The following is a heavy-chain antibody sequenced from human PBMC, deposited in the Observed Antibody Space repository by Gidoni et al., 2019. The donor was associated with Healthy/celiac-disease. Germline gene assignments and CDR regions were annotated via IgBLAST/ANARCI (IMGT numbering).Heavy chain of an antibody. CDR1: GFTFSSYA. CDR3: AKDLWDIVVVPAAMFDY. V-gene: IGHV3-23*01. J-gene: IGHJ4*02. D-gene: IGHD2-2*01. CDR2: ISGSGGST. Sequence: EVQLLESGGGLVQPGGSLRLSCAASGFTFSSYAMSWVRQAPGKGLEWVSAISGSGGSTYYADSVKGRFTISRDNSKNTLYLQMNSLRAEDTAVYYCAKDLWDIVVVPAAMFDYWGQGTLVTVSS.